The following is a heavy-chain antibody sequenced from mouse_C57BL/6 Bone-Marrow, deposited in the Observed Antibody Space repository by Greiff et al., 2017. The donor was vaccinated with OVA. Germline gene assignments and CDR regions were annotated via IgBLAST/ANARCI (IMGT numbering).Heavy chain of an antibody. D-gene: IGHD4-1*01. J-gene: IGHJ2*01. CDR3: AGRTVHFDY. CDR1: GYTFTSYG. Sequence: VQLQQSGAELARPGASVKLSCKASGYTFTSYGISWVKQRTGQGLEWIGEIYPRSGNTYYNEKFKGKATLTADKSSSTAYMELRSLTSEDSAVYFCAGRTVHFDYWGQGTTLTVSS. CDR2: IYPRSGNT. V-gene: IGHV1-81*01.